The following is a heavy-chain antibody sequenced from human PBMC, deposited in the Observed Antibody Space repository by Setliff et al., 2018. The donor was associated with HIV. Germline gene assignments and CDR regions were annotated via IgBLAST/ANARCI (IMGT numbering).Heavy chain of an antibody. Sequence: PSETLSLTCSVSNGSISSGGYFWSWIRQHPGKGLEWIGYIYYNGNTYYNPSLRRRLTISVDTSKNQVSLKLTSVSAADSSLYYCSRHGTYYHLFDIWGQGSPVTVSS. CDR1: NGSISSGGYF. J-gene: IGHJ4*02. CDR2: IYYNGNT. D-gene: IGHD3-10*01. V-gene: IGHV4-39*01. CDR3: SRHGTYYHLFDI.